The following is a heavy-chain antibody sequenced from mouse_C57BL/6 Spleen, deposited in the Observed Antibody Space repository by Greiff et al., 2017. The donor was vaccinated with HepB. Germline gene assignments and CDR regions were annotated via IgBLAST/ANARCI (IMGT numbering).Heavy chain of an antibody. V-gene: IGHV3-1*01. CDR1: GYSITSGYD. J-gene: IGHJ1*03. CDR3: ARGGRWYFDV. CDR2: ISYSGST. Sequence: VQLQQSGPGMVKPSQSLSLTCTVTGYSITSGYDWHWIRHFPGNQLEWMGYISYSGSTNYNPSLKSRISITHDTSKNHFFLKLNSVTTEETATYYCARGGRWYFDVWGTGTTVTVSS.